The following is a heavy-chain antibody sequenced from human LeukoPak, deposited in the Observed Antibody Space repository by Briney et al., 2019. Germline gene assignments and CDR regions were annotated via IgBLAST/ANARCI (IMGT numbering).Heavy chain of an antibody. J-gene: IGHJ6*03. D-gene: IGHD3-22*01. CDR2: ISSSSSTI. CDR1: GFTFSSYS. V-gene: IGHV3-48*01. Sequence: GGSLRLSCAASGFTFSSYSMNWVRQAPGKGLEWVSYISSSSSTIYYADSVKGRFTISRDNAKNSLYLQMNSLRAEDTAVYYCARDADYYDSSGYYMDVWGKGTTVTVSS. CDR3: ARDADYYDSSGYYMDV.